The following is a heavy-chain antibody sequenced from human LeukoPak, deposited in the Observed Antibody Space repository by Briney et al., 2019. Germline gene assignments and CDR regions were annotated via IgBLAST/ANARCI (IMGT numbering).Heavy chain of an antibody. CDR3: ATAFAGNLVDY. J-gene: IGHJ4*02. CDR2: FDLEDGEK. D-gene: IGHD1-14*01. CDR1: GYTLTYLS. Sequence: ASVKVSCKVSGYTLTYLSMHWVRHAPGKGLEWMGSFDLEDGEKIYAQKFQGKVTMTQDTSTDTAYMELSSLRSEDTAVYYCATAFAGNLVDYWGQGTLVTVSS. V-gene: IGHV1-24*01.